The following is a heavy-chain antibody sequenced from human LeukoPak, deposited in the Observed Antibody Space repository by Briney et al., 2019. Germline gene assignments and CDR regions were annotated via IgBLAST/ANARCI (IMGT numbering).Heavy chain of an antibody. CDR2: INPNSGGT. Sequence: ASVKVSFKASGYTFTDYYMHWVRQAPGQGLEWMEWINPNSGGTNYAQNYQGRVTMTRDTSISTAYMELTRLRSDDTAVYYCARGGQWLLWYFDYWGQGTLVTVSS. D-gene: IGHD6-19*01. CDR3: ARGGQWLLWYFDY. J-gene: IGHJ4*02. V-gene: IGHV1-2*02. CDR1: GYTFTDYY.